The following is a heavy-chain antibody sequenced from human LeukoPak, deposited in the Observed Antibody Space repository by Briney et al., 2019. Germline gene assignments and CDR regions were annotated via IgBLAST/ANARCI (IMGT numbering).Heavy chain of an antibody. V-gene: IGHV3-53*05. Sequence: GGSLRLSCAASGFTVSSNYMSWVRQAPGEGLEWVSAISGSGGSTYYADSVKGRFTISRDNSKNTLYLQMNSLRAEDTAVYYCAREQWLYVPNGYYFDYWGQGTLVTVSS. J-gene: IGHJ4*02. CDR1: GFTVSSNY. D-gene: IGHD6-19*01. CDR3: AREQWLYVPNGYYFDY. CDR2: ISGSGGST.